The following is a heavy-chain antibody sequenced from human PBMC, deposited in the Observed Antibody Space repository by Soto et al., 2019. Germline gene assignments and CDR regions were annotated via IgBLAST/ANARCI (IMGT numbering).Heavy chain of an antibody. CDR2: VYPSGNT. CDR3: VAYSASHNWFGR. V-gene: IGHV4-38-2*01. J-gene: IGHJ5*02. CDR1: GSSVSGDFY. D-gene: IGHD6-13*01. Sequence: KPSETLSLTCAVSGSSVSGDFYWAWIRQPPGKGLEWIGSVYPSGNTYYLPSLRGRISLSIDTSKNQISLTLTSVTAADTALFSCVAYSASHNWFGRWGQGTLVTVSS.